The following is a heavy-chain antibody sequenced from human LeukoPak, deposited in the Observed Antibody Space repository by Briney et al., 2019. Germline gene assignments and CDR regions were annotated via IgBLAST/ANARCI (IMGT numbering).Heavy chain of an antibody. CDR1: GFTFSSYA. V-gene: IGHV3-23*01. J-gene: IGHJ4*02. CDR2: ISGSGGSA. Sequence: PGGSLRLSCAASGFTFSSYAMSWVRQAPGKGLEWVSAISGSGGSAYYADSVKGRFTISRDNSKNTLYLQMNSLRAEDTAVYYCAKLDEAVAEPNDFDYWGQGTLVTVSS. CDR3: AKLDEAVAEPNDFDY. D-gene: IGHD6-19*01.